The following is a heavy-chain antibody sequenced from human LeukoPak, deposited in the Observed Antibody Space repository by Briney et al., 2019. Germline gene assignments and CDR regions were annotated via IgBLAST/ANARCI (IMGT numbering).Heavy chain of an antibody. Sequence: PGGSLRLSCAASGYSFSSYWISWVRQAPGKGPEWVAHIKEDGSEIEYVDSVKGRFTISRDNAKNSAYLQMNNLRAEEAAVYYCARGHYGMDVWGQGTTVAVSS. CDR2: IKEDGSEI. CDR1: GYSFSSYW. CDR3: ARGHYGMDV. J-gene: IGHJ6*02. V-gene: IGHV3-7*01.